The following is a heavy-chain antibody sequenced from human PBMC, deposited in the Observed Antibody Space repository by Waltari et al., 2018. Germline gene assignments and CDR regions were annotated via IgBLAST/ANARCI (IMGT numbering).Heavy chain of an antibody. CDR1: GFTFSTYG. V-gene: IGHV3-30*18. Sequence: QVQLVESGGGVVQPGRSLRLSCAASGFTFSTYGMHWVRQAPDKGQAWVAVIWYDGSNKYYADSVKGRFTISRDNSKNTLYLQMNSLRAEDTAFYYCAKDLSDNTWYTYYFDYWGQGTLVTVSS. CDR2: IWYDGSNK. D-gene: IGHD2-2*02. CDR3: AKDLSDNTWYTYYFDY. J-gene: IGHJ4*02.